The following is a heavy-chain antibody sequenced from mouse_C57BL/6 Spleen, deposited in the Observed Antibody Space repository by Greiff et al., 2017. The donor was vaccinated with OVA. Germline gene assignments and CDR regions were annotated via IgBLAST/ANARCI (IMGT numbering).Heavy chain of an antibody. CDR2: ISSGSSTI. J-gene: IGHJ2*01. CDR3: AGGYYGSDYFDY. CDR1: GFTFSDYG. D-gene: IGHD1-1*01. Sequence: DVMLVESGGGLVKPGGSLKLSCAASGFTFSDYGMHWVRQAPEKGLEWVAYISSGSSTIYYADTVKGRFTISRDNAKNTLFLQMTSLRSEDTAMYYCAGGYYGSDYFDYWGQGTTLTVSS. V-gene: IGHV5-17*01.